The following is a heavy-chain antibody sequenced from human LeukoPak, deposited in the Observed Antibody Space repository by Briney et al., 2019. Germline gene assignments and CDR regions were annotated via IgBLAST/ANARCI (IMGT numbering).Heavy chain of an antibody. CDR1: GYTFTSYW. D-gene: IGHD1-26*01. J-gene: IGHJ4*02. V-gene: IGHV5-51*01. CDR2: IYPXDSDT. Sequence: GESLEISCKGSGYTFTSYWIXXXXQMPGXXXXXXGIIYPXDSDTRYXXSFQXXXTIXADKSINTAYLQWSSMKASDTAMYYCAGPGSGSYVPYYWGQGTLVTVSS. CDR3: AGPGSGSYVPYY.